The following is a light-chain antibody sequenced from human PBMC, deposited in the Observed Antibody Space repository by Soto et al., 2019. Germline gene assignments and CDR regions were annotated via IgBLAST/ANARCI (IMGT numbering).Light chain of an antibody. J-gene: IGKJ1*01. CDR1: QSVSTT. CDR3: QQYGSSPRT. Sequence: EIVMTQSPATLSVSPGQRASLSCRASQSVSTTVAWYHLKPGQAPRLLIYGASSRATGIPDRFSGSGSGTDFTLTISRLEPEDFAVYYCQQYGSSPRTFGQGTKVDIK. CDR2: GAS. V-gene: IGKV3-20*01.